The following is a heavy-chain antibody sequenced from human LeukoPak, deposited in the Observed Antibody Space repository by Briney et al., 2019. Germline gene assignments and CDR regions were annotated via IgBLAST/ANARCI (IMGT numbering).Heavy chain of an antibody. CDR2: INPSGGST. D-gene: IGHD4-17*01. J-gene: IGHJ3*02. Sequence: GLVKVSCKASGYTFTSYYMHWVRQPPGQGLEWMGIINPSGGSTSYAQKFQGRVTMTRDMSTSTVYMELSSLRSEDTDVYYCATRNFGNYCSFDIWGPGTMVPVSS. CDR1: GYTFTSYY. CDR3: ATRNFGNYCSFDI. V-gene: IGHV1-46*01.